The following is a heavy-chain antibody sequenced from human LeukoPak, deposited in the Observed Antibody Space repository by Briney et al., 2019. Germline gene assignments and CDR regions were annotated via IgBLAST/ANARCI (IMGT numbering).Heavy chain of an antibody. Sequence: GGSLRLSCAASGFTFSSYAMSWVRQAPGKGLEWVSAISGSGGSTYYAASVKGRFTISRDNSKNTLYLQMNSLRAEDTAVYYCAKDDYYDSSGYYSLDYWGQGTLVTVSS. V-gene: IGHV3-23*01. D-gene: IGHD3-22*01. J-gene: IGHJ4*02. CDR2: ISGSGGST. CDR1: GFTFSSYA. CDR3: AKDDYYDSSGYYSLDY.